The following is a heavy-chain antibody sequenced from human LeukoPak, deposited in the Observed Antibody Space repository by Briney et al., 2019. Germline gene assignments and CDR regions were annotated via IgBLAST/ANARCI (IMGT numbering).Heavy chain of an antibody. J-gene: IGHJ5*02. CDR3: VRGNFGPAQWFDP. CDR2: ISWNSGST. V-gene: IGHV3-9*01. D-gene: IGHD3/OR15-3a*01. Sequence: GGSLRLSCAASGFTFDDYAMHWVRQVPGKGLEWVSGISWNSGSTGYAGSVKGRFTMSRDNTKHSLYLQMNSLTPDDTALYYCVRGNFGPAQWFDPWGQGTLVTVSS. CDR1: GFTFDDYA.